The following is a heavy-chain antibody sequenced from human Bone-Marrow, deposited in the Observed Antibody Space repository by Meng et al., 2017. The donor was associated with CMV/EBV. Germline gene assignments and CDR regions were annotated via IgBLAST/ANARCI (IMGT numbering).Heavy chain of an antibody. CDR1: GGTFSSYA. Sequence: SVKVSCKASGGTFSSYAISWVRQAPGQGLEWMGGIIPIFGTANYAQKFQGRVTITTDESTSTAYIELSSLRSEDTAVYYCARDRTQDRSGDYYYYGMDVWGQGTTVTAP. D-gene: IGHD4-17*01. V-gene: IGHV1-69*05. J-gene: IGHJ6*02. CDR2: IIPIFGTA. CDR3: ARDRTQDRSGDYYYYGMDV.